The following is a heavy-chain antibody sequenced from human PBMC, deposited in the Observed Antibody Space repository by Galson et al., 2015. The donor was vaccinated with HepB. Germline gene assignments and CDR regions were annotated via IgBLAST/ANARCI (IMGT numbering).Heavy chain of an antibody. J-gene: IGHJ4*02. V-gene: IGHV3-33*01. CDR3: ARAQMSMMVGYFDY. CDR1: GFTFSNYG. CDR2: IWYDGSKE. D-gene: IGHD3-22*01. Sequence: SLRLSCAASGFTFSNYGMHWVRQAPGKGLEWVAGIWYDGSKEDYADSVKGRFTISRDNSENTLYLQMNSLRAEDTAMYYCARAQMSMMVGYFDYWGQGILVTVSS.